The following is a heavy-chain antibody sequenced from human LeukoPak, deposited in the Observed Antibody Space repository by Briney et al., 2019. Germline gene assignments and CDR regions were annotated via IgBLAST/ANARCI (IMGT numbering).Heavy chain of an antibody. CDR2: IYSGGST. V-gene: IGHV3-53*01. Sequence: GGSLRLSCAASGFTVSSNYMSWVRQAPGKGLEWVSVIYSGGSTYYADSVKGRFTISRDNSKNTLYVQMSSLRVEDTAVYYCAKSRSGSSNWALRIFDNWGQGTLVSVSS. CDR1: GFTVSSNY. CDR3: AKSRSGSSNWALRIFDN. J-gene: IGHJ4*02. D-gene: IGHD6-13*01.